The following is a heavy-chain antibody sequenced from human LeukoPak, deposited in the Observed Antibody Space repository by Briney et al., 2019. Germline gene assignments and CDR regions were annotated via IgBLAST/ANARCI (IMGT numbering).Heavy chain of an antibody. V-gene: IGHV4-39*07. D-gene: IGHD3-10*01. CDR1: GGSISSSSYY. Sequence: SETLSLTCTVSGGSISSSSYYWAWIRQPPGKGLEWIGSIYYSGSTYYNPSLKSRVTISVDTSKNQFSLKLSSVTAADTAVYYCAREGTMVRGVINYWGQGTLVTVSS. CDR3: AREGTMVRGVINY. CDR2: IYYSGST. J-gene: IGHJ4*02.